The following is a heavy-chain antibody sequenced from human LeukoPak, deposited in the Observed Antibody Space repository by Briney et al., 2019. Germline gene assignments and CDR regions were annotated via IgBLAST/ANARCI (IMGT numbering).Heavy chain of an antibody. V-gene: IGHV4-4*07. D-gene: IGHD3-10*01. CDR2: IYTSGST. Sequence: PSETLSLTCTVSGGSISSYYWSWIRQPAGKGLEWVGRIYTSGSTNYNPSLKSRVTMSVDTSKNQFSLKLSSVTAADTAVYYCAREVMVRGVIITLGNWFDPWGQGTLVTVSP. CDR1: GGSISSYY. CDR3: AREVMVRGVIITLGNWFDP. J-gene: IGHJ5*02.